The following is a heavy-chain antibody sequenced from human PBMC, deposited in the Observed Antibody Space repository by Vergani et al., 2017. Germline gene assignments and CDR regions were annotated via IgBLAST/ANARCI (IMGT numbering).Heavy chain of an antibody. CDR2: INPNSGGT. Sequence: QVQLVQSGAEMKKPGASVKVSCKASGYTFTGYYMHWVRQAPGQGLEWMGWINPNSGGTNYAQKFQGRVTMTRDTSIITAYMELSRLRADDTAVYYCARDHASSYDYVWGSYRYAFDIWGQGTMVTVSS. J-gene: IGHJ3*02. D-gene: IGHD3-16*02. CDR3: ARDHASSYDYVWGSYRYAFDI. V-gene: IGHV1-2*02. CDR1: GYTFTGYY.